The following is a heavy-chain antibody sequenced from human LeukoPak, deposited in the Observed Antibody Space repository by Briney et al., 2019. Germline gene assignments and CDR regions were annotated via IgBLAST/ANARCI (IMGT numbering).Heavy chain of an antibody. CDR1: GFTFSSYS. J-gene: IGHJ4*02. D-gene: IGHD3-22*01. V-gene: IGHV3-48*04. CDR2: ISSSSSTI. Sequence: GGSLRLSCAASGFTFSSYSMNWVRQAPGKGLEWVSYISSSSSTIYYADSVKGRFTISRDNAKNSLYLQMNSLRAEDTAVYYCARVRGYYDYWGQGTLVTVSS. CDR3: ARVRGYYDY.